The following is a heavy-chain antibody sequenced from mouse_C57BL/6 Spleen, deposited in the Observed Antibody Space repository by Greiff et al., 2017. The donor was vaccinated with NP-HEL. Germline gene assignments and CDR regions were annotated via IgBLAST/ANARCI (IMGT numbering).Heavy chain of an antibody. V-gene: IGHV1-42*01. CDR1: GYSFTGYY. Sequence: VQLQQSGPELVKPGASVKISCKASGYSFTGYYMNWVKQSPEKSLEWIGEINPSTGGTTYNQKFKAKATLTVDKSSSTAYMQIKSLTSEDSAVYYYARPLSPYYAMDYWGQGTSVTVSS. J-gene: IGHJ4*01. CDR2: INPSTGGT. CDR3: ARPLSPYYAMDY.